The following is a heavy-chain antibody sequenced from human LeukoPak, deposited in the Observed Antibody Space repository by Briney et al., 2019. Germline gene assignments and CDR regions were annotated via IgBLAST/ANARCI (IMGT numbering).Heavy chain of an antibody. CDR2: INPSGGST. V-gene: IGHV1-46*01. D-gene: IGHD2-2*01. Sequence: ASVKVSCKASGYTFTSYYMHWVRQAPGQVLEWMGIINPSGGSTSYAQKCQGRVTMTRDMSTRTVYMELSSLRSEDTAVYYCAREVRGIVVVSAAMTSWFDPWGQGTLVTVSS. CDR3: AREVRGIVVVSAAMTSWFDP. J-gene: IGHJ5*02. CDR1: GYTFTSYY.